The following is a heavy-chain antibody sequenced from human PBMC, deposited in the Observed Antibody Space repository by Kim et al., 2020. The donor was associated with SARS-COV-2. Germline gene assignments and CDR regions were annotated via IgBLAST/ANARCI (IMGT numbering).Heavy chain of an antibody. CDR2: T. J-gene: IGHJ4*02. V-gene: IGHV3-23*01. D-gene: IGHD3-10*01. CDR3: AKSGYGSGGDY. Sequence: TRCADTVEGAYTISRDKSKSTLYLQRNSLRAEDTAVYYCAKSGYGSGGDYWGQGTLVTVSS.